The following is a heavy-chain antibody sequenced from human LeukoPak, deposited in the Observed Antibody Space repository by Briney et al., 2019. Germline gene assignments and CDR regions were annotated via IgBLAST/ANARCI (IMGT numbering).Heavy chain of an antibody. CDR2: ISYDGSNK. J-gene: IGHJ4*02. CDR3: ARGRWRQYYFDY. V-gene: IGHV3-30-3*01. D-gene: IGHD5-24*01. CDR1: GFTFSSYA. Sequence: GGSLRLSCAASGFTFSSYAMHWVRQAPGKGLEWVAVISYDGSNKYYADSVKGRFTISRDNSKNTLYLQMNSLRAEDTAVYYCARGRWRQYYFDYWGQGTLVTVSS.